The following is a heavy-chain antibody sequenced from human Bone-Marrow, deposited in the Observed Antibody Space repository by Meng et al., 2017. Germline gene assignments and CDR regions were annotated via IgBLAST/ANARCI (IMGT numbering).Heavy chain of an antibody. CDR3: ARAGLLLWFGDLDY. CDR2: ISGSGAST. J-gene: IGHJ4*02. V-gene: IGHV3-23*01. D-gene: IGHD3-10*01. CDR1: GFIFSNYA. Sequence: GESLKISCAASGFIFSNYAMTWVRLAPGRGLEWVSGISGSGASTYDADSVKGRFTISRDNSKNTLYLQMNSLRAEDTAVYYCARAGLLLWFGDLDYWGQGTLVTVSS.